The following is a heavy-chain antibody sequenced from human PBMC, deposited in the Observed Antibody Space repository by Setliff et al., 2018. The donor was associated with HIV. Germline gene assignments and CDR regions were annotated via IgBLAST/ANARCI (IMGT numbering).Heavy chain of an antibody. CDR2: ISGSGDST. CDR3: AKDRRYYYGSGSYAAET. CDR1: GFTFNNHA. V-gene: IGHV3-23*01. D-gene: IGHD3-10*01. Sequence: LRLSCAASGFTFNNHAMSWVRQAPGKGLEWVSVISGSGDSTYYADSVKGRFTISRDNSKNTLFLQMNSLRAEDTAVYYCAKDRRYYYGSGSYAAETWGQGTLVTVSS. J-gene: IGHJ5*02.